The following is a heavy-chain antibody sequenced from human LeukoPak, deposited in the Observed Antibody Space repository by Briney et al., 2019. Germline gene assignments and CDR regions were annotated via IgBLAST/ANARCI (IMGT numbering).Heavy chain of an antibody. Sequence: SETLSLTCAVYGGSFSDYYWSWIRQPPGKGLEWIGEINHSGSTNYNPSLKSRVTISVDTSKNQFSLKLSSVTAADTAVYYCARGLVVPAVLSPWGQGTLVTVSS. J-gene: IGHJ5*02. CDR1: GGSFSDYY. V-gene: IGHV4-34*01. D-gene: IGHD2-2*01. CDR2: INHSGST. CDR3: ARGLVVPAVLSP.